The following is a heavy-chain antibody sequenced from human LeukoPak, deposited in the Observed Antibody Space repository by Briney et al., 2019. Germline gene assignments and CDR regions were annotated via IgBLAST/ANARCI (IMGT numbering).Heavy chain of an antibody. J-gene: IGHJ4*02. D-gene: IGHD3-10*02. V-gene: IGHV3-23*01. CDR3: ATEWIIGTSLHYVY. CDR2: IGGSGSVT. CDR1: GFTFTSYA. Sequence: GGSLRLSCAASGFTFTSYAMSWVRQAPGKGLEWVSFIGGSGSVTSYAASVKGRFTISRDNFKNTLSLLLSSLRADDTAVYYCATEWIIGTSLHYVYWGQGTLVTVSS.